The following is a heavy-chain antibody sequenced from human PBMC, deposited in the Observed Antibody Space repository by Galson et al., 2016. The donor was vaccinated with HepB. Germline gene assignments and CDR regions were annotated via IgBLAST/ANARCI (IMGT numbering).Heavy chain of an antibody. J-gene: IGHJ4*02. CDR2: IRTYSEMA. CDR1: GYNFLSYG. D-gene: IGHD2-8*01. V-gene: IGHV1-18*01. CDR3: AKLPCIGCRSFDY. Sequence: SVKVSCKASGYNFLSYGISWVRQVPGQGLEWMGRIRTYSEMAHYTQKFQGRVTLTTDTSTTTVHMELRSLRPDDTAIYYCAKLPCIGCRSFDYWGQGTLVTVSS.